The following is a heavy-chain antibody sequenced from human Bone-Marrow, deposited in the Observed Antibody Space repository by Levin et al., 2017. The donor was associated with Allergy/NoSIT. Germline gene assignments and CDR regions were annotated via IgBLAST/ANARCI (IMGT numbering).Heavy chain of an antibody. CDR3: AKTFREYSGYDHVDAFDI. J-gene: IGHJ3*02. Sequence: GESLKISCQDSGSRFTTNWIGWVRQLPGKGLEWMGIIYPGDSDTRYSPSFQGQVTISADKPITTAYLQWSSLKASDTAVYVCAKTFREYSGYDHVDAFDIWGQGTMVTVSS. CDR1: GSRFTTNW. D-gene: IGHD5-12*01. CDR2: IYPGDSDT. V-gene: IGHV5-51*04.